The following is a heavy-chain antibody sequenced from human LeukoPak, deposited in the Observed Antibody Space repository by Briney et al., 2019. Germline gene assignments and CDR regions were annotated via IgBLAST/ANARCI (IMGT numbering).Heavy chain of an antibody. Sequence: PGGSLRLSCAASGFTFSSYGMHWVRQAPGKGLGWVAVISYDGSNKYYADSVKGRFTISRDNSKNTLYLQMNSLRAEDTAVYYCAKDRVPNAFDIWGQGTMVTVSS. CDR3: AKDRVPNAFDI. V-gene: IGHV3-30*18. CDR1: GFTFSSYG. J-gene: IGHJ3*02. CDR2: ISYDGSNK. D-gene: IGHD3-10*01.